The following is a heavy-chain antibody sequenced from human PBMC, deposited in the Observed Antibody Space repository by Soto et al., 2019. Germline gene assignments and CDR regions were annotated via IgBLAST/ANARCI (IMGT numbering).Heavy chain of an antibody. CDR1: GFTFSSYG. CDR3: AKGRDYGAYR. CDR2: ISYDGSNK. V-gene: IGHV3-30*18. D-gene: IGHD4-17*01. Sequence: QVQLVESGGGVVQPGRSLRLSCAASGFTFSSYGMHWVRQAPGKGLEWVAVISYDGSNKYYADSVKGRFTISRDNSKNTLYLQMNSRRAEDTAVYYCAKGRDYGAYRWGQGTLVTVSS. J-gene: IGHJ4*02.